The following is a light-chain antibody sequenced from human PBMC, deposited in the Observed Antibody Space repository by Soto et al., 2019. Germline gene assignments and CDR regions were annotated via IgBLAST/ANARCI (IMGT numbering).Light chain of an antibody. V-gene: IGKV3-20*01. Sequence: EIVFVQSPGTPSLSPGERGTPSCRARQSVSSSYLAWYQQKPGQAPRLLIYGASSRATGIPDRFSGSGSGTDFTLTISRLEPEDFAVYYCQQYGSSPLTFGGGTKVDIK. CDR2: GAS. J-gene: IGKJ4*01. CDR1: QSVSSSY. CDR3: QQYGSSPLT.